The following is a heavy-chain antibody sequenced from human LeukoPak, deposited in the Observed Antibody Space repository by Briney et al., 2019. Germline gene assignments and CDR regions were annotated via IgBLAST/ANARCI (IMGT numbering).Heavy chain of an antibody. CDR3: ARDEIFLEWLF. CDR1: GYTFTVYY. V-gene: IGHV1-2*06. J-gene: IGHJ4*02. Sequence: ASVKVSCKASGYTFTVYYMHWVRQAPGQGLEWMGRINPNSGGTNYAQKFQGRVTMTRDTSISTAYMELSRLRSDDTAVYYCARDEIFLEWLFWGQGTLVTVSS. CDR2: INPNSGGT. D-gene: IGHD3-3*01.